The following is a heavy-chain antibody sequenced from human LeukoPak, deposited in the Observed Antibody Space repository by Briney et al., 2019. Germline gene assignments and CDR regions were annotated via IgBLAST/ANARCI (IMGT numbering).Heavy chain of an antibody. CDR2: IYYNGDT. V-gene: IGHV4-59*01. J-gene: IGHJ4*02. Sequence: SETLSLTCTVSGGSISPYYWSWIRQSPGKGLEWIGYIYYNGDTNYNPSLKSRVTISLDSSKNQFSLKLSSVTAADTAVYYCAQYIRQSGTYYFDYWGQGTLVTVSS. CDR1: GGSISPYY. D-gene: IGHD5-18*01. CDR3: AQYIRQSGTYYFDY.